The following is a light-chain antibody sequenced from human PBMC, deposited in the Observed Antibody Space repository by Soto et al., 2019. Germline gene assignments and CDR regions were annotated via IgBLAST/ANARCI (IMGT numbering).Light chain of an antibody. CDR2: DAS. CDR3: QQRKLT. CDR1: QSVSSY. Sequence: EIVLTQSPATLSLSPGERATLCCRASQSVSSYLAWYQQKPGQAPRLLIYDASNRATGIPARFSGSGSGTDFTLTISSLEPEDFAVYYCQQRKLTFGGGTKVEIK. J-gene: IGKJ4*01. V-gene: IGKV3-11*01.